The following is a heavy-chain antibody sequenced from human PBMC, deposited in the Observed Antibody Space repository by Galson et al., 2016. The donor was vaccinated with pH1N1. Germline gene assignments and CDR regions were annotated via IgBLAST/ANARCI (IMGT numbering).Heavy chain of an antibody. CDR3: AHLYYYDTSGFYRYFDY. V-gene: IGHV2-5*02. Sequence: PALVKPTQTLTLTCIFSGFSITNRGEAVGWIRQPPGKALEWLALVYWDDDKFYSRSLQSRLTITKDTSKNQVVLRMTNMDPVDTGPYYCAHLYYYDTSGFYRYFDYWGQGILVTVSS. CDR2: VYWDDDK. J-gene: IGHJ4*02. D-gene: IGHD3-22*01. CDR1: GFSITNRGEA.